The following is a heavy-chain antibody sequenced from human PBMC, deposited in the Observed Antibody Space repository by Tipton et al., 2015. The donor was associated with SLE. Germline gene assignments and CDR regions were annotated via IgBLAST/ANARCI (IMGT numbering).Heavy chain of an antibody. Sequence: TLSLTCTVSGGSVNSGTYYWSWIRQPAGKGLEWIGRIFTRGSTNYHLSLKSRVTISLDTSKNQFSLKLKCVTAADTGVYYCARDISIAGRPMMRFDPWGQGSLVTVSS. J-gene: IGHJ5*02. CDR3: ARDISIAGRPMMRFDP. CDR1: GGSVNSGTYY. V-gene: IGHV4-61*02. D-gene: IGHD6-6*01. CDR2: IFTRGST.